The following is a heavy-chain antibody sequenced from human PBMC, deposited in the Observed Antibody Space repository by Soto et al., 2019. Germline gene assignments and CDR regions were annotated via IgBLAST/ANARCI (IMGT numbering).Heavy chain of an antibody. Sequence: QVQLVQSGTEVKKPGSSVKVSCKASGGTLTSYVINWVRQAPGQGLEWMGRIIPIFATGDYAQKFQGRVTISADDSASTVYMELSSLRSEDTAVYYYARGGHDYGDYGMDVWGQGTTVAV. J-gene: IGHJ6*02. CDR2: IIPIFATG. D-gene: IGHD4-17*01. CDR3: ARGGHDYGDYGMDV. V-gene: IGHV1-69*18. CDR1: GGTLTSYV.